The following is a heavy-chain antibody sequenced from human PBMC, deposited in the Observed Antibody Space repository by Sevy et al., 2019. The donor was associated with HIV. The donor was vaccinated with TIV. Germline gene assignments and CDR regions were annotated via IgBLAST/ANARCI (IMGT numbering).Heavy chain of an antibody. D-gene: IGHD2-21*02. J-gene: IGHJ5*02. V-gene: IGHV1-8*01. Sequence: ASVKVSCQASGYTFDNYDINWVRQATGQGLEWMGWMNPNSGNTGYAEKFQGRVTMSRVSSIRTAYMELNGLTSEDTAVYYCTRGLSFTYAKRGDWLNWYFDPWGQGTLVTVSS. CDR2: MNPNSGNT. CDR1: GYTFDNYD. CDR3: TRGLSFTYAKRGDWLNWYFDP.